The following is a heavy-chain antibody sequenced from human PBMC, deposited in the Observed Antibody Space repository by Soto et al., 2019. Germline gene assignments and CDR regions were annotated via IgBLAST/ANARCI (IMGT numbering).Heavy chain of an antibody. D-gene: IGHD6-25*01. Sequence: GGSLRLSCAASGFTFSSYAMSWVRQAPGKGLEWVSAISGSGGSTYYADSVKGRFTISRDNSKNTLYLQMNSLRAEDTAVYYCAYPTAEGRPLPRYFDLWGRGTLVTVSS. CDR3: AYPTAEGRPLPRYFDL. CDR1: GFTFSSYA. CDR2: ISGSGGST. J-gene: IGHJ2*01. V-gene: IGHV3-23*01.